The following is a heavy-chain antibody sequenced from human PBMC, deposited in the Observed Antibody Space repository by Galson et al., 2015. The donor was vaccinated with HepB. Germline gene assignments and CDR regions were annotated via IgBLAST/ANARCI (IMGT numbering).Heavy chain of an antibody. V-gene: IGHV1-69*01. J-gene: IGHJ3*02. CDR1: GGTFSSYA. CDR2: VIPIFGTA. D-gene: IGHD1-7*01. Sequence: KASGGTFSSYAISWVRQAPGQGLERMGGVIPIFGTANNAQKFQGRVTITADESTSTVYMELSSLRSEDTAVYYCARDIFVGITGTRGFYAFDIWGQGTTVTVSS. CDR3: ARDIFVGITGTRGFYAFDI.